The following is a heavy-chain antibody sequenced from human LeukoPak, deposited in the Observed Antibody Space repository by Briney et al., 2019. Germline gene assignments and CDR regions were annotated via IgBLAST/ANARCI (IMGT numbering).Heavy chain of an antibody. J-gene: IGHJ4*02. V-gene: IGHV6-1*01. CDR1: GDSVSPNIAA. D-gene: IGHD6-19*01. CDR2: TNYRSKWYN. CDR3: ARGSSGSFDY. Sequence: SQTLSLTFDISGDSVSPNIAAWNWLRHSPSRGLEWLGRTNYRSKWYNDYAVSVRGRITINPDTSKNRFSLQLGSVTPEDTAVYYCARGSSGSFDYWGQGTLVTVSS.